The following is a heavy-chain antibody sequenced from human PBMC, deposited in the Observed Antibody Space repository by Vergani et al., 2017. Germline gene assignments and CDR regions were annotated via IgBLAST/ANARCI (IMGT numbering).Heavy chain of an antibody. CDR3: VRAPHRYGMDV. J-gene: IGHJ6*02. CDR2: INHSGST. V-gene: IGHV4-34*01. CDR1: GGSFSVYY. Sequence: QVQLQQWGAGLLKPSETLSLTCAAYGGSFSVYYWSWIRQPPGKGLEWIGEINHSGSTNYNPSLKSRVTISLDTSKNQFSLKLSSVTAADTAVYYCVRAPHRYGMDVWGQGTTVTVSS.